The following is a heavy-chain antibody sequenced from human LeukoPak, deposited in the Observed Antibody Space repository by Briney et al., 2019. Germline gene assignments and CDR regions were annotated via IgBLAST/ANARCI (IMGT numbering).Heavy chain of an antibody. V-gene: IGHV3-30*04. CDR3: ARDLLSFLVVVVAATPYFDY. CDR2: ISYDGSNK. CDR1: GFTFSSYA. D-gene: IGHD2-15*01. J-gene: IGHJ4*02. Sequence: GRSLRLSCAASGFTFSSYAMHWVRQAPGKGLEWVAVISYDGSNKYYADSVKGRFTISRDNSKNMLYLQMNSLRAEDTAVYYCARDLLSFLVVVVAATPYFDYWGQGTLVTVSS.